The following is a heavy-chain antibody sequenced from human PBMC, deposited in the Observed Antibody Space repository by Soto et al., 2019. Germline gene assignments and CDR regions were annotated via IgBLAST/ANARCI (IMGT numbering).Heavy chain of an antibody. J-gene: IGHJ4*02. CDR3: ARDSSSTYYYGSGSYPY. V-gene: IGHV3-7*01. D-gene: IGHD3-10*01. CDR2: IKQDGSEK. CDR1: GFTFSSYW. Sequence: GGSLRLSCAASGFTFSSYWMSWVRQAPGKGLEWVANIKQDGSEKYYVDSVKGRFTISRDNAKNSLYLQMNSLRAEDTAVYYCARDSSSTYYYGSGSYPYWGQGTLVTVSS.